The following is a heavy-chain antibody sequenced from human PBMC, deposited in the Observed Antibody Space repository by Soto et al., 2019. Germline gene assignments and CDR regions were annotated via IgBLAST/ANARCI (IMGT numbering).Heavy chain of an antibody. D-gene: IGHD3-3*01. CDR1: GGSVSSESHY. CDR2: IYYTGST. CDR3: ARDQYDFGSCSYYYAMEV. V-gene: IGHV4-61*01. J-gene: IGHJ6*02. Sequence: QVQLQESGPGLVKPSETLSLPCTVSGGSVSSESHYWSWIGQTPGKGLEWIGYIYYTGSTNYNPSRKGRVTMSVDTSRDQLSLRLRSVTRADTAVYYCARDQYDFGSCSYYYAMEVWGQGPKVTVSS.